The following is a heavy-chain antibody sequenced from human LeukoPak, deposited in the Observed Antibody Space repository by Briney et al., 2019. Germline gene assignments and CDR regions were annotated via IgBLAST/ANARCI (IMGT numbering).Heavy chain of an antibody. D-gene: IGHD3-22*01. V-gene: IGHV1-2*04. CDR3: ARVRALYDSSGYLFY. CDR2: INPNSGGT. CDR1: GFTFSSYA. Sequence: GGSLRLSCAASGFTFSSYAMHWVRQAPGQGLEWMGWINPNSGGTNYAQKFQGWVTMTRDTSISTAYMELSRLRSDDTAVYYCARVRALYDSSGYLFYWGQGTLVTVSS. J-gene: IGHJ4*02.